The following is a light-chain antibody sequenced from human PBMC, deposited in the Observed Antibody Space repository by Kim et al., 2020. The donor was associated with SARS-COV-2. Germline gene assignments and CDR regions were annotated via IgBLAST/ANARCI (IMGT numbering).Light chain of an antibody. CDR3: QASKV. V-gene: IGLV3-1*01. CDR2: QDS. CDR1: KLGDKY. J-gene: IGLJ3*02. Sequence: PPSVSVSPGRTASITCSADKLGDKYSCWYQQKPGQSPVLVIYQDSKRPSGIPERFSGSNSGNTATLTISGTQAMDEADYYCQASKVFGGGTQLTVL.